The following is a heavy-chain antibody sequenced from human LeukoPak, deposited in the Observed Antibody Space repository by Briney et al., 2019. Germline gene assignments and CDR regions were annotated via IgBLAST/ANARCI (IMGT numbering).Heavy chain of an antibody. CDR1: GYTFTSYG. Sequence: ASVKVSCKAAGYTFTSYGISWVRQAPGQGLEWMGWISAYNGNTNYAQKLQGRVTMTTDTSTSTAYMELRSLRSDDTAVYYCASLFSGSYYAGYWGQGTLVTVSS. V-gene: IGHV1-18*01. D-gene: IGHD1-26*01. CDR3: ASLFSGSYYAGY. J-gene: IGHJ4*02. CDR2: ISAYNGNT.